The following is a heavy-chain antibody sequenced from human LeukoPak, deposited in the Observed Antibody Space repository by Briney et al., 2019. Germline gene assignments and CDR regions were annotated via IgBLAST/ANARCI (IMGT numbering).Heavy chain of an antibody. V-gene: IGHV3-74*01. J-gene: IGHJ4*02. Sequence: PGGSLRLSCAVSGFTFSSYWMHWVRQAPGKGLVWVSRINNDGSTTAYADSVKGRFTISRDNAKNSLYLQMNSLRDEDTAVYYCARVSGEADNWGQGTLVTVSS. CDR1: GFTFSSYW. CDR2: INNDGSTT. CDR3: ARVSGEADN.